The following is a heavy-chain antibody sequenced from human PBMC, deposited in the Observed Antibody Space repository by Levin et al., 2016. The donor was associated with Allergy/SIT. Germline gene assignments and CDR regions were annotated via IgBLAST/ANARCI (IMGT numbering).Heavy chain of an antibody. J-gene: IGHJ5*02. CDR2: IYHTGST. D-gene: IGHD3-9*01. Sequence: SETLSLTCTVSGGSISSTNYYWGWIRQPPGKGLEWIGTIYHTGSTYYNPSLESRVTISVDTSKNQFSLRLSSVTAADTAVYYCARGYYDIMTGNYDHDNWFDPWGQGTLVTVSS. CDR3: ARGYYDIMTGNYDHDNWFDP. CDR1: GGSISSTNYY. V-gene: IGHV4-39*07.